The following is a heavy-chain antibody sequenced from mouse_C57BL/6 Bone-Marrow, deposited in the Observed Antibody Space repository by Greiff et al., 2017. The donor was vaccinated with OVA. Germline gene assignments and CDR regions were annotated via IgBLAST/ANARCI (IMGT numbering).Heavy chain of an antibody. Sequence: QVQLQQSGAELVRPGASVTLSCKASGYTFTDYEMHWVKQTPVHGLEWIGAIDPETGGTAYNQKFKGKATLTADKSSSTAYMELRSLTSEDSAVYYGTRGYSNYYAMEYGGQGTSVTVSA. V-gene: IGHV1-15*01. J-gene: IGHJ4*01. CDR2: IDPETGGT. CDR3: TRGYSNYYAMEY. D-gene: IGHD2-5*01. CDR1: GYTFTDYE.